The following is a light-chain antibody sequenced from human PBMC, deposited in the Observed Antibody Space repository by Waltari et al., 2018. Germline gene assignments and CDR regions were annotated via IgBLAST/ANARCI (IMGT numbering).Light chain of an antibody. CDR2: EVN. Sequence: QSALTQPASVSGSPGQSIIIPCTGTSSDIGDNNYVSWYQQHPGKAPKLMIYEVNHRPSGISYPFSGSKSGSPASLTISGVQAEDEADYYCSSYTAGNIVIFGGGTKVTVL. V-gene: IGLV2-14*01. J-gene: IGLJ2*01. CDR3: SSYTAGNIVI. CDR1: SSDIGDNNY.